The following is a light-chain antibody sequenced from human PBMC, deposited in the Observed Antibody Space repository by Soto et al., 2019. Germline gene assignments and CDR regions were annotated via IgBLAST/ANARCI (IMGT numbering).Light chain of an antibody. Sequence: EIVMTQSPATLSVSPEERATLSCRASQSVSSNLAWYQQKPGQGPRLLLYGASTRATGIPARFSGSGSGTDFTLTISSLQSEDFAVYYCQQSNNWPYTFGQGTKLEIK. CDR1: QSVSSN. CDR2: GAS. CDR3: QQSNNWPYT. J-gene: IGKJ2*01. V-gene: IGKV3-15*01.